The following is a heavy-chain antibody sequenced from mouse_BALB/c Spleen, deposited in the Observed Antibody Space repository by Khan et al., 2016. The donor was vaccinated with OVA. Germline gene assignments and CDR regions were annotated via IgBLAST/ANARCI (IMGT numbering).Heavy chain of an antibody. D-gene: IGHD2-3*01. J-gene: IGHJ1*01. CDR3: AHPSYDPRYFEV. CDR1: GFNIKDSY. V-gene: IGHV14-3*02. CDR2: IAPANGNT. Sequence: VRLQQSGAELVKPGASVKLSCTASGFNIKDSYIHWVKQRPEQGLEWIGRIAPANGNTEYDPKFQGKATITADTSSNTSYLQLSSLTSEDSAVYYWAHPSYDPRYFEVWGAGTTGTVSS.